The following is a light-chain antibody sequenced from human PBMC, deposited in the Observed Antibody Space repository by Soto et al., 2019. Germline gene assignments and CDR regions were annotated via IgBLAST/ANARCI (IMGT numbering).Light chain of an antibody. CDR2: KAS. V-gene: IGKV1-5*03. Sequence: DIQMTQSPSTLSASVGDRVTITCRASQSISSWLAWYQQQPGKAPNLLIYKASSLESGDPSRFSGSGSGTEFTLTISSLQPDDFATYYCQQYNSYPLTFGGGTKVEIK. CDR1: QSISSW. J-gene: IGKJ4*01. CDR3: QQYNSYPLT.